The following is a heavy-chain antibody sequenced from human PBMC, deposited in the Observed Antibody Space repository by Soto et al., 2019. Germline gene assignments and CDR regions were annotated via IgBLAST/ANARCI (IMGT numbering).Heavy chain of an antibody. CDR2: IYPGDSDT. Sequence: PGESLKISCKGSGYSFTSYWIGWVRQMPGKGLEWMGIIYPGDSDTRYSPSFQGQVTIPADKSISTAYLQWSSLKASDTAMYYCARRRGLDCSSTSCYDYGYYYYYMDVWGKGTTVTVSS. CDR1: GYSFTSYW. CDR3: ARRRGLDCSSTSCYDYGYYYYYMDV. J-gene: IGHJ6*03. D-gene: IGHD2-2*01. V-gene: IGHV5-51*01.